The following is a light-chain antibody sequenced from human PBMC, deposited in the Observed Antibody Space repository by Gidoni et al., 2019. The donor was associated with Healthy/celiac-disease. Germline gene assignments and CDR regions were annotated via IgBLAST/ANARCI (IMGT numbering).Light chain of an antibody. Sequence: SSELTQDPAVSVALGQTVSITCQGDSLRSYYARWYQQKPGQAPVLVIYGKNNRPSGIPGRFAGSSSGNTASLTSTGAQAEDEADYYCNSRDSSGNRVFGGGTKLTVL. V-gene: IGLV3-19*01. J-gene: IGLJ3*02. CDR2: GKN. CDR1: SLRSYY. CDR3: NSRDSSGNRV.